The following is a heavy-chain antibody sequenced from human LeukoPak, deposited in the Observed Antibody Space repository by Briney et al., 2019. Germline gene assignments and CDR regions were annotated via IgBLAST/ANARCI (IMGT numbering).Heavy chain of an antibody. CDR1: GYTFTSYA. CDR2: INAGNGNT. D-gene: IGHD3-22*01. Sequence: GASVKVSCKASGYTFTSYAMHWVRQAPGQRLEWMGWINAGNGNTKYSQKFQGRVTITRDTSASTAYMELSSLRSEDTAVYYCARDRFPDGSGDYWGQGTLVTVSS. J-gene: IGHJ4*02. V-gene: IGHV1-3*01. CDR3: ARDRFPDGSGDY.